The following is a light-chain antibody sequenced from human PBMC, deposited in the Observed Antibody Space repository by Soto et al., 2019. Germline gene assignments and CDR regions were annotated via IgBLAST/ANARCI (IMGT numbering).Light chain of an antibody. CDR1: SSNMGNNY. Sequence: QPVLTQPPSVSAAPGQKVTVSCSGSSSNMGNNYVSWYQHLPGTAPKLLIYENNKRPSGIPDRFSGSKSGTSATLGITGLQTGDEGDYYCGAWDNSLSAGVFGGGTKLTVL. CDR2: ENN. J-gene: IGLJ3*02. CDR3: GAWDNSLSAGV. V-gene: IGLV1-51*02.